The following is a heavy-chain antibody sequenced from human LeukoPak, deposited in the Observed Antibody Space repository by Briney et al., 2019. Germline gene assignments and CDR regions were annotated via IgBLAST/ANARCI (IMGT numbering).Heavy chain of an antibody. Sequence: SGTLSLTCAVSGGPISSSNWWSWVRQPPGKGLEWIGEIYHSGSTNYNPSLKSRVTISVDKSKNQFSLKLSSVTAADTAVYYCARTLPYYYGSGSYGNDAFDVWGQGTMVTVSS. V-gene: IGHV4-4*02. CDR3: ARTLPYYYGSGSYGNDAFDV. CDR2: IYHSGST. CDR1: GGPISSSNW. D-gene: IGHD3-10*01. J-gene: IGHJ3*01.